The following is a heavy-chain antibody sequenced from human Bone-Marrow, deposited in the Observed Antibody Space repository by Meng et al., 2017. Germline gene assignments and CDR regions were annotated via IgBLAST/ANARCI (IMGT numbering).Heavy chain of an antibody. J-gene: IGHJ4*02. CDR3: ARDHRRSGWYDY. V-gene: IGHV4-39*07. Sequence: SETLSLTCTVSGGSISSSSYYWGWIRQPPGKGLEWIGSIYYSGSTYYNPSLKSRVTISVDTSKNQFSLKLSSVTAADTAVYYCARDHRRSGWYDYWGQGTLVTVSS. CDR2: IYYSGST. CDR1: GGSISSSSYY. D-gene: IGHD6-19*01.